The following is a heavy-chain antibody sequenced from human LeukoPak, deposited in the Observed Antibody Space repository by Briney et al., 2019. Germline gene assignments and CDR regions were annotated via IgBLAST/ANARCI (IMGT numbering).Heavy chain of an antibody. CDR1: GFTFSSYA. V-gene: IGHV3-64*01. J-gene: IGHJ4*02. CDR2: ISSNGGST. Sequence: GGSLRLSCAASGFTFSSYAMHWVRQAPGKGLEYVSAISSNGGSTYYANSVKGRFTISRDNSKNTLYLQMGSLRAEDMAVYYCARDSVEDSSAMGYWGQGTLVTVSS. D-gene: IGHD3-22*01. CDR3: ARDSVEDSSAMGY.